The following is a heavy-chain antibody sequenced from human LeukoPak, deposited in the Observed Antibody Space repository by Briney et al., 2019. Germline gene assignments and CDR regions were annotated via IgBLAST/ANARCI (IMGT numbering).Heavy chain of an antibody. J-gene: IGHJ4*02. CDR3: ARPYNPDYYDSSGYHPIDY. D-gene: IGHD3-22*01. V-gene: IGHV5-51*01. Sequence: GESLKISCKGSGYGFTSYWIGWVRQMPRKGLEWMEIIYPGDSDTRYSPSFQGQVTISADKSISTAYLQWSSLKASDTAMYYCARPYNPDYYDSSGYHPIDYWGQGTLVTVSS. CDR1: GYGFTSYW. CDR2: IYPGDSDT.